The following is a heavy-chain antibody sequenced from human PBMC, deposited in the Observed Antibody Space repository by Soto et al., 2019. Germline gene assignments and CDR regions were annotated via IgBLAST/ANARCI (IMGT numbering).Heavy chain of an antibody. J-gene: IGHJ4*02. V-gene: IGHV3-48*01. CDR3: VRDDSLGNRLVYYVDY. D-gene: IGHD3-9*01. Sequence: GGSLRLSCAASGFTFSSFAMNWVRQAPGKGLEWVSYISAGSDNIHYAESVKGRFTISRDNAENSLYLQMNSLRAEDTAVYFCVRDDSLGNRLVYYVDYWGQGT. CDR2: ISAGSDNI. CDR1: GFTFSSFA.